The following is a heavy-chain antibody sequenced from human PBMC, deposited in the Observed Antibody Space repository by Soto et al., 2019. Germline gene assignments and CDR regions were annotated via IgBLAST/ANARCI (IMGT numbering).Heavy chain of an antibody. CDR1: GGSFSGYY. V-gene: IGHV4-34*01. J-gene: IGHJ6*02. CDR2: INHSGST. CDR3: ARGRYFDWSYYYYYYGMDV. D-gene: IGHD3-9*01. Sequence: SETLSLTCAVYGGSFSGYYWSWIRQPPGKGLEWIGEINHSGSTNYNPSLKSRVTISVDTSKNQFSLKLGSATAADTAVYYCARGRYFDWSYYYYYYGMDVWGQGTTVTVSS.